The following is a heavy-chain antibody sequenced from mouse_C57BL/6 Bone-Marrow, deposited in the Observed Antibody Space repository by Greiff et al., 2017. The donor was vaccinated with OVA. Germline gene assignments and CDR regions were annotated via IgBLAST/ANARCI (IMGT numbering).Heavy chain of an antibody. D-gene: IGHD1-1*01. J-gene: IGHJ2*01. Sequence: QVQLQQSGPELVKPGASVKISCKASGYAFSSSWMNWVKQRPGKGLEWIGRIYPGDGDTDYNGKFKGKATLTADKSSSTAYMQLSSLTSEDSAVYFCARYGSSQLWGQGTTLTVSS. CDR3: ARYGSSQL. CDR1: GYAFSSSW. CDR2: IYPGDGDT. V-gene: IGHV1-82*01.